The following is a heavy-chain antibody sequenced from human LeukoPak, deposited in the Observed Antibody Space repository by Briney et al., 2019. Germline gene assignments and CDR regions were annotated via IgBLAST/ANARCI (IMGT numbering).Heavy chain of an antibody. V-gene: IGHV3-48*03. J-gene: IGHJ5*02. CDR3: ASQWRGYFDWLPPFWGSTDWFDP. CDR2: ISSSGSTI. CDR1: GFTFSSYE. Sequence: AGGSLRLSCAASGFTFSSYEMNWVRQAPGKGLEWVSYISSSGSTIYYADSVKGRFTISRDNAKNSLYLQMNSLRAEDTAVYYCASQWRGYFDWLPPFWGSTDWFDPWGQGTLVTVSS. D-gene: IGHD3-9*01.